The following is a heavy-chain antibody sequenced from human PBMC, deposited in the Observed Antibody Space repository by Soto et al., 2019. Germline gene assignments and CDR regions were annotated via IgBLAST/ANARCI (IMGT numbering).Heavy chain of an antibody. D-gene: IGHD2-2*01. Sequence: SETLSLTWTVSCGSISGYYWSWIRQPQGKGLEWIGYIYYSGSTNYNPSLKSRVTISVDTSKNQFSLKLSSVTAADTAVYYCARQAGGYCSSTSCQIDPWGQGTLVTVSS. CDR3: ARQAGGYCSSTSCQIDP. V-gene: IGHV4-59*08. J-gene: IGHJ5*02. CDR1: CGSISGYY. CDR2: IYYSGST.